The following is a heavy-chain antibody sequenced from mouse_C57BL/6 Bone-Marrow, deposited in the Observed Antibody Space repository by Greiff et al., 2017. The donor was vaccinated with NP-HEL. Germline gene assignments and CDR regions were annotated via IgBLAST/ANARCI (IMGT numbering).Heavy chain of an antibody. CDR2: IYPGSGNT. V-gene: IGHV1-76*01. CDR3: AREGGGITTVYYYYAMDY. J-gene: IGHJ4*01. D-gene: IGHD1-1*01. CDR1: GYTFTDYY. Sequence: QVQLQQSGAELVRPGASVKLSCKASGYTFTDYYINWVKQRPGQGLEWIARIYPGSGNTYYNEKFKGKATLTAEKSSSTAYMQLSSLTSEDSAVYFCAREGGGITTVYYYYAMDYWGQGTSVTVSS.